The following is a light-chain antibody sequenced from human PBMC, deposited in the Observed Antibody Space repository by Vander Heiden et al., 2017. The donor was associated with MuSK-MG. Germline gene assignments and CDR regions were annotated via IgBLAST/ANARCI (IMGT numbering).Light chain of an antibody. CDR2: AAS. Sequence: DIQLTQSPSSLSASVGDRVTIPCRASQDISKYLAWYQQKPGKAPKLLIYAASTLQSGVPSRFSGGGSGTDFTLTISSLQPEDVAAYYCQNYNSAPLTFGGGTKVQIK. CDR3: QNYNSAPLT. CDR1: QDISKY. V-gene: IGKV1-27*01. J-gene: IGKJ4*01.